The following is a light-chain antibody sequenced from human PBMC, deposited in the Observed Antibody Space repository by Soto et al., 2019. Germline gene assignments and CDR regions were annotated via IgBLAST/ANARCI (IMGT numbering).Light chain of an antibody. CDR3: QQYNSYWT. Sequence: DIQMTQSPSTLSASVGDRVTITCRASQSISSWLAWYQQKPGKAPKLLIYDASSLESGVPSRFSGSGSGTEFPITISSLQPYDFATYYCQQYNSYWTFGQGTKVEIK. CDR1: QSISSW. V-gene: IGKV1-5*01. CDR2: DAS. J-gene: IGKJ1*01.